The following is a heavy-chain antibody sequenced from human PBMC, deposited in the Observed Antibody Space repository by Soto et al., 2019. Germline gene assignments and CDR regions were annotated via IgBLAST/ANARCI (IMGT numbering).Heavy chain of an antibody. CDR3: ARGSLSSGWYP. D-gene: IGHD6-19*01. CDR2: ISAYNGNT. J-gene: IGHJ5*02. CDR1: GYTFTSYC. V-gene: IGHV1-18*01. Sequence: GAPVKVSSKASGYTFTSYCISWLRQAPGQGLEWMGWISAYNGNTNYAQKLQGRVTMTTDTSTSTAYMELRSLRSDDTAVYYCARGSLSSGWYPWGQGTLVTVSS.